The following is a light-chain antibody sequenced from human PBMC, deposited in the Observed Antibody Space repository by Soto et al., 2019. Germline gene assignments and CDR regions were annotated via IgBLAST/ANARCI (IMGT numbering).Light chain of an antibody. CDR3: QQRTNWSYT. V-gene: IGKV3D-20*02. J-gene: IGKJ2*01. CDR2: GAS. CDR1: QSVSSSY. Sequence: EIVLTQSPGTLSFSPGERATLSCRASQSVSSSYLAWYQQKPGQAPTLLIYGASARATGVPARFSGTGSGTDFTLTISSLEPEDFAVYYCQQRTNWSYTFGQGTKVDIK.